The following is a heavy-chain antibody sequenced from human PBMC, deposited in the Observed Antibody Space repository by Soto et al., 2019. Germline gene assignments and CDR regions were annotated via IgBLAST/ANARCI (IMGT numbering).Heavy chain of an antibody. CDR2: ITGSGGNT. J-gene: IGHJ5*02. CDR1: GFTFSSYA. Sequence: HPGGSLRLSCAAAGFTFSSYARTWVRQAPGKGLEWVSAITGSGGNTYYADSVKGRFTSSRENSKNTLFLQMNNLRADDTAVYYCATVTRGFPDHWGQGTLVTVSS. CDR3: ATVTRGFPDH. D-gene: IGHD3-10*01. V-gene: IGHV3-23*01.